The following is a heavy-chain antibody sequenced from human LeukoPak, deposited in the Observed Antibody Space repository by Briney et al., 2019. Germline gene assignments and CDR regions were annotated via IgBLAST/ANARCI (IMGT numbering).Heavy chain of an antibody. Sequence: GGSLRLSCAASGFTFSSYEMNWVRQAPGGGLEWVSYISSSGSTIYYADSVKGRFTISRDKAKNSLYLQMNSLRAEDTAVYYCARGSGYCSSYSCKRSIYYYGMDVWGQGTTVTVSS. CDR3: ARGSGYCSSYSCKRSIYYYGMDV. D-gene: IGHD2-2*01. CDR2: ISSSGSTI. V-gene: IGHV3-48*03. J-gene: IGHJ6*02. CDR1: GFTFSSYE.